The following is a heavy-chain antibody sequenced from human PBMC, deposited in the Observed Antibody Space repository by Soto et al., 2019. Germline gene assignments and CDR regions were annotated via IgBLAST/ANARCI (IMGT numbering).Heavy chain of an antibody. CDR3: ARVTGSSSWYYYGMDV. Sequence: QVQLVESGGGLVKPGGSLRLSCAASGFTFSDYYMSWIRQAPGKGLEWVSYISSSGSTIYYADYVKGRFTISRNNXKXXLDQQMNSLRAEDTAVYYCARVTGSSSWYYYGMDVWGQGTTVTVSS. CDR2: ISSSGSTI. J-gene: IGHJ6*02. CDR1: GFTFSDYY. D-gene: IGHD6-6*01. V-gene: IGHV3-11*01.